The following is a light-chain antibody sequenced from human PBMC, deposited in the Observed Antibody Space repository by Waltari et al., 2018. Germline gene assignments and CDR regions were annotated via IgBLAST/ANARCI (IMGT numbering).Light chain of an antibody. V-gene: IGKV3-20*01. CDR3: QHYVSLPVT. Sequence: EILLTPSPGTLSLSPGERATLSCRAGQSVGRSLARYQQKPGQPPRLLIYGSSNRATGTPDRFSGGGSGTDFSLTISRLEPEDVAVYYCQHYVSLPVTFGQGTKVEIK. J-gene: IGKJ1*01. CDR2: GSS. CDR1: QSVGRS.